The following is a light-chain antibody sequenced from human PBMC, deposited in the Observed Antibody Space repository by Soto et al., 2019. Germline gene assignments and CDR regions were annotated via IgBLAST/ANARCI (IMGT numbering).Light chain of an antibody. CDR2: DNN. V-gene: IGLV1-51*01. CDR3: GTWDSSLSAGGV. Sequence: QSVLTQPPSVSAAPGQKVTISCSGSRSNIGNNYVSWYQQLPGTAPKLLIYDNNKQPSGIPDRFSGSKSGTSATLGITGLQTGDEADYYCGTWDSSLSAGGVFGGGTQLTVL. J-gene: IGLJ2*01. CDR1: RSNIGNNY.